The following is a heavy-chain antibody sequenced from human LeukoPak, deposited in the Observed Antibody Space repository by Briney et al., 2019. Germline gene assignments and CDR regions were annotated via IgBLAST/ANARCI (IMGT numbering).Heavy chain of an antibody. CDR3: ARGDTSSYFFAY. CDR1: GYAINSGYY. D-gene: IGHD6-6*01. Sequence: PSETLSLTCTVSGYAINSGYYWDWIRQSPGKGLEWIGSIYRDGGTFYNPSLKSRVTISVDTSKNHFSLKLISVTAADTAVYYCARGDTSSYFFAYWGQGTLVTVSS. V-gene: IGHV4-38-2*02. J-gene: IGHJ4*02. CDR2: IYRDGGT.